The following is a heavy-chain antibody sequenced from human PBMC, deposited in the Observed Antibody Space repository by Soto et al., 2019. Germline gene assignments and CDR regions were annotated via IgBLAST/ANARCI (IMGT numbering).Heavy chain of an antibody. V-gene: IGHV1-46*01. CDR2: INPNGGST. Sequence: VQLVQSGAEVKKPGASVKLSCKAPADTFTSYYIHWVRQAPGHGLEWMGIINPNGGSTRFAQTFQSRINMSRDTSTSTVYMELRSLRSEDTAVYYCARSSAGGFGIVIDGSNGLAPWGQGSLVTVSS. CDR1: ADTFTSYY. D-gene: IGHD3-16*02. J-gene: IGHJ5*02. CDR3: ARSSAGGFGIVIDGSNGLAP.